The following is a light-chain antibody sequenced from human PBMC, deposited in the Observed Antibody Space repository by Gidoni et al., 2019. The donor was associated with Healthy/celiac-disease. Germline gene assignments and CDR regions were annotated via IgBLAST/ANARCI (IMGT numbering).Light chain of an antibody. CDR2: WAS. Sequence: IVMTQSPDSLAVSLGERATINCKSSQSVLYSSNNKNYLAWYQQKPGQPPKLLIYWASTRESGVPDRFSGSGSGTDVTLTISSLQAEDVAVYYCQQYYSTLSWTFGQGTKLEIK. CDR1: QSVLYSSNNKNY. V-gene: IGKV4-1*01. CDR3: QQYYSTLSWT. J-gene: IGKJ2*02.